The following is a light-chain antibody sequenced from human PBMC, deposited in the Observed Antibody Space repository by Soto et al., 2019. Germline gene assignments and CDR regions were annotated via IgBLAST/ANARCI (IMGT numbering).Light chain of an antibody. CDR1: QGISNY. CDR3: QKCNRAPLT. CDR2: AAS. Sequence: DIQMTQSPSSLSASVGDRVTITCWASQGISNYLAWYQQKPGKVPKLLVYAASTLHSGVPSRFSGSGSGTDFTLTISSLQPEDVATYYCQKCNRAPLTFGGWTKVEIK. J-gene: IGKJ4*01. V-gene: IGKV1-27*01.